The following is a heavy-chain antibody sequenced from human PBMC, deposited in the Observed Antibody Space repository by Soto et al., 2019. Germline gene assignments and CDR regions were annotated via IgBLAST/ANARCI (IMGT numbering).Heavy chain of an antibody. V-gene: IGHV4-31*03. Sequence: SETLSLTCTVSGGSISSGGYYWSWIRQHPGKGLEWIGYIYYSGSTYYNPSPKSRVTISVDTSKNQFPLKLSSVTAADTAVYYCARDTGYSDAFDIWGQGTMVTVSS. D-gene: IGHD3-22*01. CDR2: IYYSGST. CDR3: ARDTGYSDAFDI. J-gene: IGHJ3*02. CDR1: GGSISSGGYY.